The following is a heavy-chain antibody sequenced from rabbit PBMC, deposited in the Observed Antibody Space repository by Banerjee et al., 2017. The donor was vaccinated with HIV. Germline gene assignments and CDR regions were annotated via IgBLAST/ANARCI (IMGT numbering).Heavy chain of an antibody. CDR3: VRAAPYFNL. J-gene: IGHJ4*01. Sequence: QQQLEESGGGLVKPEGSLTLTCKASGNDFGAYAISWVRQAPGKGLEWIGYIDPVFGSTYYASWVNGRFTISSHNAQNTLYLQLNSLTAADTATYFCVRAAPYFNLWGQGTLVTVS. V-gene: IGHV1S47*01. CDR1: GNDFGAYA. CDR2: IDPVFGST.